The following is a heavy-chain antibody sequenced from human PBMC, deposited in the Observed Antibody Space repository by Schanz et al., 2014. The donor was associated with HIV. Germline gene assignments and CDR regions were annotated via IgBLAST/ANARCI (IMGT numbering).Heavy chain of an antibody. CDR3: VRGIATTGGDYWHFDL. J-gene: IGHJ2*01. CDR2: IFHSGSS. D-gene: IGHD6-13*01. CDR1: GVSMSSDTYY. Sequence: QVQVQESGPGLVKPLQTLSLTCNVSGVSMSSDTYYWNWIRQRPGKSLEWIGYIFHSGSSYYNPSRKSRVTMSLGTSKEGFSLKLTSVTAADSAVYYCVRGIATTGGDYWHFDLWGRGTRVTVTT. V-gene: IGHV4-31*03.